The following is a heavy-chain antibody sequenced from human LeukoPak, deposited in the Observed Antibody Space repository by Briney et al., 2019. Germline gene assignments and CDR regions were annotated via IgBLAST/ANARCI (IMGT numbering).Heavy chain of an antibody. V-gene: IGHV3-48*03. J-gene: IGHJ4*02. D-gene: IGHD6-13*01. Sequence: GGSLRLSCAASGFTFSNYEMNWVRQAPGKGLEWVSYISSSGSTIYYADSVKGRFTISRDNAKNSLYLQMNSLRAEDTAVYYCARTGIAAAGPDFDYWGQGTLVTVSS. CDR1: GFTFSNYE. CDR3: ARTGIAAAGPDFDY. CDR2: ISSSGSTI.